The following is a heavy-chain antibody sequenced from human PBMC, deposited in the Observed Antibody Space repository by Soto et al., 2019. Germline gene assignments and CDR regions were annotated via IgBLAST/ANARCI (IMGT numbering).Heavy chain of an antibody. CDR1: GGSISSGGYY. CDR2: IYYSGST. J-gene: IGHJ5*02. D-gene: IGHD3-22*01. CDR3: ARESGYYYDSSGYYHPVDHWFDP. V-gene: IGHV4-31*03. Sequence: QVQLQESGPGLVKPSQTLSLTCTVSGGSISSGGYYWSWIRQHPGKGLEWIGYIYYSGSTYYNPSLKSRVTLPVDTSKNHFSLKRGSVPAADTAVYYCARESGYYYDSSGYYHPVDHWFDPWGQGTLVPGSS.